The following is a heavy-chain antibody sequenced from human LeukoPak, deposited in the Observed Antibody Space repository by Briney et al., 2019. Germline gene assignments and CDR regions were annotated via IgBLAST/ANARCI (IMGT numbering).Heavy chain of an antibody. D-gene: IGHD6-19*01. J-gene: IGHJ6*02. Sequence: PGRSLRLSCAASGFTFSTYGMHWVRQAPGKGLEWVAVISYDGSSKYYADSVKGRFTISRDNSKNTLYLQMNSLRAEDTAVYYCAKDKGQWPVFYYYGMDVWGQGTTVTVSS. CDR2: ISYDGSSK. CDR1: GFTFSTYG. CDR3: AKDKGQWPVFYYYGMDV. V-gene: IGHV3-30*18.